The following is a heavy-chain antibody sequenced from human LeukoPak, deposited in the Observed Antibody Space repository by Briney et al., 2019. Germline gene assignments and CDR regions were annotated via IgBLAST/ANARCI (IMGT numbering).Heavy chain of an antibody. CDR3: ARDPLYSSSWYTPGD. Sequence: SVKVSCKASGGTFSSYAISWVRQAPGQGLEWMGGIIPIFGTANYAQKFQGRVTITADESTSTAYMELSSLRSEDTAVYYCARDPLYSSSWYTPGDWGQGTLVTVSS. CDR1: GGTFSSYA. D-gene: IGHD6-13*01. J-gene: IGHJ4*02. V-gene: IGHV1-69*01. CDR2: IIPIFGTA.